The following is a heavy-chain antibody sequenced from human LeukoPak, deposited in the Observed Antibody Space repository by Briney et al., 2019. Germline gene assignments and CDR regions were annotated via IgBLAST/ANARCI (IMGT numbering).Heavy chain of an antibody. V-gene: IGHV1-2*06. Sequence: GASVKVSCKASGGTFSSYAISWVRQAPGQGLEWMGRINPNSGGTNYAQKFQGRVTMTRDTSISTACMELSRLRSDDTAVYYCARGGLNWFDPWGQGTLVTVSS. J-gene: IGHJ5*02. CDR2: INPNSGGT. CDR1: GGTFSSYA. CDR3: ARGGLNWFDP.